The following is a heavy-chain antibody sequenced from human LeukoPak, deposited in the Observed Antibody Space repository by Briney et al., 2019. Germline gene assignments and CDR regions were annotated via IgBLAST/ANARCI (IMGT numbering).Heavy chain of an antibody. Sequence: SVKVSCKASGGTFSSYAISWVRQAPGQGLEWMGRIIPIFGTANYAQKFQGRVTITAGKSTSTAYMELSSLRSEDTAVYYCARDLGSDYFDYWGQGTLVTVSS. CDR2: IIPIFGTA. CDR3: ARDLGSDYFDY. CDR1: GGTFSSYA. J-gene: IGHJ4*02. D-gene: IGHD3-16*01. V-gene: IGHV1-69*06.